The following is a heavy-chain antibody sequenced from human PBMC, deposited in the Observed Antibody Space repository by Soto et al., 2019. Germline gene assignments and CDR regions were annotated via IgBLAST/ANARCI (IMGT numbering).Heavy chain of an antibody. CDR1: GFTFSSYE. CDR3: ARDKAAYYYDSSGRADAFDI. CDR2: ISSSGSTI. J-gene: IGHJ3*02. V-gene: IGHV3-48*03. D-gene: IGHD3-22*01. Sequence: PGGSLRLSCAASGFTFSSYEMNWVRQAPGKGLEWVSYISSSGSTIYYADSVKGRFTISRDNAKNSLYLQMNSLRAEDTAVYYCARDKAAYYYDSSGRADAFDIWGQGTMVTVSS.